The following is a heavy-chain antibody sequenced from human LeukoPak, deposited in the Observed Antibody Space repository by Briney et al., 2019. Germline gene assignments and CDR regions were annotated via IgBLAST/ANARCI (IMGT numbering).Heavy chain of an antibody. V-gene: IGHV3-73*01. CDR3: TRRGYYDSSGYGKDY. J-gene: IGHJ4*02. Sequence: PGXXLLLSCAGSGFTFSGSAMDGVRQASGKGVEGVGRIRRKGNSYTTAYAGWGKEKVTISRDDSKNTAYLQMNSLKTEDTAVYYCTRRGYYDSSGYGKDYWGQGTLVTVSS. D-gene: IGHD3-22*01. CDR1: GFTFSGSA. CDR2: IRRKGNSYTT.